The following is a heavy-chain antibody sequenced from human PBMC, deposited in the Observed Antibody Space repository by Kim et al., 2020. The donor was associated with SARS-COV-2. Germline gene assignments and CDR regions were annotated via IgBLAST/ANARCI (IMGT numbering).Heavy chain of an antibody. Sequence: SETLSLTCTVSGYSISSGYYWGWIRQPPGKGLEWIGSIYHSGSTYYNPSLKSRVTISVDTSKNQFSLKLSSVTAADTAVYYCARDTTEMATIADFWLWGQGTLVTVSS. J-gene: IGHJ4*02. CDR2: IYHSGST. CDR3: ARDTTEMATIADFWL. D-gene: IGHD3-3*01. V-gene: IGHV4-38-2*02. CDR1: GYSISSGYY.